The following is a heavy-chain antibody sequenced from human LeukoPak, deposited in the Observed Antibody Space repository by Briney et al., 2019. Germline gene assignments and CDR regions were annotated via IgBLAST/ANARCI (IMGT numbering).Heavy chain of an antibody. CDR2: INPSGGST. D-gene: IGHD1-20*01. Sequence: ASVRVSCTASVYTFTSYYMHWGRQAPGQGREGRGVINPSGGSTSYAQKFQGRVTMTRDTATSTVYMELSSLRSEDTAVYYCARATRTITGTTAFYIWGEGTMVTVSS. J-gene: IGHJ3*02. CDR3: ARATRTITGTTAFYI. CDR1: VYTFTSYY. V-gene: IGHV1-46*01.